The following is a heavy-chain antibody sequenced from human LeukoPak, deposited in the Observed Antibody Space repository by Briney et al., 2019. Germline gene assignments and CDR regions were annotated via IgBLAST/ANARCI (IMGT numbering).Heavy chain of an antibody. V-gene: IGHV3-21*01. J-gene: IGHJ6*03. CDR2: TSSSSSYI. CDR1: GFTFSSYS. Sequence: GGSLRLSCAASGFTFSSYSMNWVRQAPGKGLEWVSSTSSSSSYIYYADSVKGRFTISRDNAKNSLYLQMNSLRAEDTAVYYCARAKRGSSSSYYMDVWGKGTTVTVSS. CDR3: ARAKRGSSSSYYMDV. D-gene: IGHD6-6*01.